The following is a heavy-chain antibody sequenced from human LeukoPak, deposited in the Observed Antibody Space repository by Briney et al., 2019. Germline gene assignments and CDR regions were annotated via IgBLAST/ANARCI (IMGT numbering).Heavy chain of an antibody. D-gene: IGHD1-1*01. CDR1: GFTFSSYA. CDR3: ARDKLERLAYYYYYYMDV. Sequence: PPGGSLRLSCAASGFTFSSYAMHWVRQAPGKGLEWVAVISYDGSNKYYADSVKGRFTISRDNSKNTLYLQMNSLRAEDTAVYYCARDKLERLAYYYYYYMDVWGKGTTVTVSS. J-gene: IGHJ6*03. CDR2: ISYDGSNK. V-gene: IGHV3-30*04.